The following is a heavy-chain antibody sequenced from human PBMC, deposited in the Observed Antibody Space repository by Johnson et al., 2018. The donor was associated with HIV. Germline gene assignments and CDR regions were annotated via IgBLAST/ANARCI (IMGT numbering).Heavy chain of an antibody. V-gene: IGHV3-13*01. D-gene: IGHD5-24*01. Sequence: VQLVESGGELVQPGGSLRLSCAASGFTFSSYAMHWVRQATGKGLEWVSAIGTAGDTSYPGSVQGRFTISRDNAKKSLYLQMNSLRVEDTAVYFCARNGDGYTPDAFDIWGQGTVVTVSS. CDR2: IGTAGDT. CDR3: ARNGDGYTPDAFDI. CDR1: GFTFSSYA. J-gene: IGHJ3*02.